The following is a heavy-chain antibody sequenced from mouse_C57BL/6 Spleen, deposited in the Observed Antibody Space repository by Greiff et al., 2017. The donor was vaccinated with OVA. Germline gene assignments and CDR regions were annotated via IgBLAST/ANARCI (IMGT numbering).Heavy chain of an antibody. CDR1: GFTFSSYA. CDR2: ISDGGSYT. J-gene: IGHJ2*01. Sequence: EVKVVESGGGLVKPGGSLKLSCAASGFTFSSYAMSWVRQTPEKRLEWVATISDGGSYTYYPDNVKGRFTISRDNAKNNLYLQMSHLKSEDTAMYYCARANWDPYFDYWGQGTTLTVSS. D-gene: IGHD4-1*01. V-gene: IGHV5-4*03. CDR3: ARANWDPYFDY.